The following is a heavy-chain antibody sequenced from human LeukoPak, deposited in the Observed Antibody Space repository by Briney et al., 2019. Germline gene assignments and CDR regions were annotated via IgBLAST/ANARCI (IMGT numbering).Heavy chain of an antibody. J-gene: IGHJ4*02. CDR1: GGSISSGGYY. Sequence: SQTLSLTCTVSGGSISSGGYYWSWIRQHPGKGLEWIGYIYYSGSTYYNPSLKSRVTISVDTSKNQFSLKLSSVTAADTAVYYCARGTYYDTSGYYYHYWGQGTLVTVSS. V-gene: IGHV4-31*03. CDR2: IYYSGST. D-gene: IGHD3-22*01. CDR3: ARGTYYDTSGYYYHY.